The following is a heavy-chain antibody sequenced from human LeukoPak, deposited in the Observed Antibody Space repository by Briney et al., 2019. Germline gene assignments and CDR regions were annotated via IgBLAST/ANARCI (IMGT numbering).Heavy chain of an antibody. CDR2: IYYSGST. CDR1: GGSFSGYY. J-gene: IGHJ3*02. Sequence: SETLSLTCAVYGGSFSGYYWSWIRQPPGKGLEWIGSIYYSGSTYYNPSLKSRVTISVDTSKNQFSLKLSSVTAADTAVYYCARVGDSSDAFDIWGQGTMVTVSS. D-gene: IGHD6-13*01. CDR3: ARVGDSSDAFDI. V-gene: IGHV4-34*01.